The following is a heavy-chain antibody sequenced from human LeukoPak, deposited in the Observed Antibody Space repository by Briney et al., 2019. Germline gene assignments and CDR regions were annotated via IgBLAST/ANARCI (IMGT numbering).Heavy chain of an antibody. Sequence: ASVKVSCKASGYTFTSYAIHWVRQAPGQRLEWMGWIDAGNGKTKYSQNLQGRVTITRDTSATTAYMDLSSLRSEDTAVYYCARARWTSTTTTYYLDHWGQGTLVTVSS. V-gene: IGHV1-3*01. CDR1: GYTFTSYA. D-gene: IGHD4-17*01. CDR3: ARARWTSTTTTYYLDH. CDR2: IDAGNGKT. J-gene: IGHJ4*02.